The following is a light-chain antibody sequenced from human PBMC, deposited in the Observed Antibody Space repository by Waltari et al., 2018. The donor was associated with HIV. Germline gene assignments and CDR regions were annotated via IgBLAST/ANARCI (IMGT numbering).Light chain of an antibody. CDR1: QSVSSY. CDR3: HQRSNWPIT. Sequence: TLSPGERATLSCRASQSVSSYLAWYQQKPGQAPRLLIYGASSRATGIPARFSGSGSGTDFTLTISSLEPGDFGVYYCHQRSNWPITFGQGTRLEIK. V-gene: IGKV3-11*01. J-gene: IGKJ5*01. CDR2: GAS.